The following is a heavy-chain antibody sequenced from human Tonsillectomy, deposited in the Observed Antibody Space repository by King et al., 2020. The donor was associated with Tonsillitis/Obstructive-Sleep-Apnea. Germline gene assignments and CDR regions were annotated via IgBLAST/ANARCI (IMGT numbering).Heavy chain of an antibody. V-gene: IGHV3-53*01. J-gene: IGHJ4*02. Sequence: VQLVESGGGLIQPGGSLRLSCAASGFTVSGNYMSWVRQAPGKGLEWVSLIYSGGSTYYTDSVKGRFTISRDNSKNTLYLQMNSLSAEDTAVYYCARDRCSSVSCYGALDYWGQGTLVTVSS. D-gene: IGHD2-15*01. CDR2: IYSGGST. CDR1: GFTVSGNY. CDR3: ARDRCSSVSCYGALDY.